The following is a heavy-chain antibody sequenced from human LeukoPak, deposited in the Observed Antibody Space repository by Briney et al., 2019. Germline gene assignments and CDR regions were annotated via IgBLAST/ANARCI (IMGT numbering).Heavy chain of an antibody. J-gene: IGHJ4*02. CDR1: GFTFDDYA. V-gene: IGHV3-9*03. Sequence: PGRSLRLSCAASGFTFDDYAMHWVRQAPGKGLEWVSGISWNSGSIGYADSVKGRFTISRDNAKNSLYLQMNSLRAEDMALYYWAKGPVADSGYDLGGGYFDYWGQGTLVTVSS. D-gene: IGHD5-12*01. CDR2: ISWNSGSI. CDR3: AKGPVADSGYDLGGGYFDY.